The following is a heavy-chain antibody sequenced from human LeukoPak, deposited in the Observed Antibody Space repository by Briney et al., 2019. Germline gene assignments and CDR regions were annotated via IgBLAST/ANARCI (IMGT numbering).Heavy chain of an antibody. Sequence: GGSLRLSCVGSGFSYGTYWMTWFRQAPGKGLEWVANIKQDGSQKNYVDSVKGRFTISRDNAKKSLYLQMNSLKGEDTAVYFCAGGGTYDIWGQGTRVTVSS. CDR2: IKQDGSQK. CDR3: AGGGTYDI. V-gene: IGHV3-7*01. CDR1: GFSYGTYW. J-gene: IGHJ3*02.